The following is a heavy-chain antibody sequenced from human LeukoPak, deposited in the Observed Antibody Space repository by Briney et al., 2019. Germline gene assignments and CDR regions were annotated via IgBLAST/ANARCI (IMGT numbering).Heavy chain of an antibody. CDR2: IKQDGTEK. J-gene: IGHJ6*04. CDR3: AIGVRGLDV. Sequence: GGSLRLSCAASGFSFTTYWMSWVRQAPGKGLEWVANIKQDGTEKYYVDSVKGRFTISRDNAKNSLYLQMNSLRDEDTAVYFCAIGVRGLDVWGKGTTVTISS. V-gene: IGHV3-7*01. CDR1: GFSFTTYW. D-gene: IGHD1-26*01.